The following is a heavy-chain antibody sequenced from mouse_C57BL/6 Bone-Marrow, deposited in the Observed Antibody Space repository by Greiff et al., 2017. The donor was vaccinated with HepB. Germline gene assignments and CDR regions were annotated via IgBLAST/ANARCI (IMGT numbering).Heavy chain of an antibody. CDR1: GFTFSDYY. J-gene: IGHJ3*01. CDR3: ARDYGSSLWFAY. V-gene: IGHV5-12*01. Sequence: DVMLVESGGGLVQPGGSLKLSCAASGFTFSDYYMYWVRQTPEKRLEWVAYISNGGGSTYYPDTVKGRFTISRDNAKNTLYLQMSRLKSEDTAMYYCARDYGSSLWFAYWGQGTLVTVSA. CDR2: ISNGGGST. D-gene: IGHD1-1*01.